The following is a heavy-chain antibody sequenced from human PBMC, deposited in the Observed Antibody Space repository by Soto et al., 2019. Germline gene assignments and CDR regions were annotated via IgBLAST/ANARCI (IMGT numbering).Heavy chain of an antibody. D-gene: IGHD2-2*01. CDR3: ARDQHSDNYVYAGSQEPHGMDV. CDR1: GGTFSSDF. CDR2: TIARFGSA. J-gene: IGHJ6*02. V-gene: IGHV1-69*06. Sequence: SVKVSCKASGGTFSSDFISWVRQAPGQGLEWVGWTIARFGSANFAQKFQGRVTITADRFTSTVYMELSSLTSEDTATYYCARDQHSDNYVYAGSQEPHGMDVWG.